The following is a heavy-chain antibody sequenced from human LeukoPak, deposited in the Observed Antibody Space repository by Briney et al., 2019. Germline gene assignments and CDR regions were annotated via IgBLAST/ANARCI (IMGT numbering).Heavy chain of an antibody. D-gene: IGHD3-22*01. V-gene: IGHV4-39*07. CDR3: ARGGIVVIPDYFDY. J-gene: IGHJ4*02. CDR1: GGSISSSSYY. CDR2: IYYSGST. Sequence: SETLSLTCTVSGGSISSSSYYWGWIRQPPGKGLEWIGSIYYSGSTNYNPSLKSRVTISVDTSKNQFSLKLSSVTAADTAVYYCARGGIVVIPDYFDYWGQGTLVTVSS.